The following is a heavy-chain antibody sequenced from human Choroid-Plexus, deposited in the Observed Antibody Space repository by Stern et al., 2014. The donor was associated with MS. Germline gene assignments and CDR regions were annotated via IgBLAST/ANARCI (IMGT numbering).Heavy chain of an antibody. D-gene: IGHD2/OR15-2a*01. CDR1: GFTFGSCA. J-gene: IGHJ5*02. Sequence: QVQLVQSGGGVVQPGRPLRLSCVASGFTFGSCAMHWVRQAPGKGLEWVAGVSYDGNNKYYADSMKGRFTIYRDNSQNTRYMQMSSLRPEDTAVYYCAKDRQYLTYFFDHWGQGSLVTVSS. CDR3: AKDRQYLTYFFDH. CDR2: VSYDGNNK. V-gene: IGHV3-30*18.